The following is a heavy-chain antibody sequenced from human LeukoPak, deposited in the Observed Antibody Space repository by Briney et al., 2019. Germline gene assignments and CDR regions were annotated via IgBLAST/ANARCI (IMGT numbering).Heavy chain of an antibody. CDR2: ISYGGSNK. Sequence: PGRSLRLSCAASGFTFSSYGMHWVRQAPGKGLEWVAVISYGGSNKYYADSVKGRFTISRDNSKNTLYLQMNSLRAEDTAVYYCAKGAAADFYYYYYGMDVWGKGTTVTVSS. J-gene: IGHJ6*04. CDR3: AKGAAADFYYYYYGMDV. CDR1: GFTFSSYG. V-gene: IGHV3-30*18. D-gene: IGHD6-25*01.